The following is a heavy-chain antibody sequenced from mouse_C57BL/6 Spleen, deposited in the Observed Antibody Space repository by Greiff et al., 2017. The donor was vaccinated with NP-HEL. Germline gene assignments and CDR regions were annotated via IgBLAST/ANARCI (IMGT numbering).Heavy chain of an antibody. V-gene: IGHV5-4*03. CDR3: ARGVYDLYYYAMDY. CDR2: ISDGGSYT. J-gene: IGHJ4*01. D-gene: IGHD2-3*01. CDR1: GFTFSSYA. Sequence: EVKLMESGGGLVKPGGSLKLSCAASGFTFSSYAMSWVRQTPEKRLEWVATISDGGSYTYYPDNVKGRFTISRDNAKNNLYLQMSHLKSEDTAMYYCARGVYDLYYYAMDYWGQGTSVTVSS.